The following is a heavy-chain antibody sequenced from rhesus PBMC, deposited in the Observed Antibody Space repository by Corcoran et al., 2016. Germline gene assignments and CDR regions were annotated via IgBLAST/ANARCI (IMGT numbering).Heavy chain of an antibody. CDR2: ISGSSGST. J-gene: IGHJ4*01. D-gene: IGHD5-36*01. CDR3: ARDQGGYSYGYFDC. V-gene: IGHV4-65*01. CDR1: GDSVSSSNW. Sequence: QVQLQESGPGLVKPSETLSLTCAVSGDSVSSSNWWSWIRQPPGKGLEWFGYISGSSGSTSYNPSLKSRVTISTDTSKNQFSLKLSSVTAADTAVYYCARDQGGYSYGYFDCWGQGVLVTVSS.